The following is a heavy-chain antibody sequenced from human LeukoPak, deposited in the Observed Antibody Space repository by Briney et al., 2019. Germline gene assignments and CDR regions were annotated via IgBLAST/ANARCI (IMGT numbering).Heavy chain of an antibody. Sequence: PGGSLRLSCAASGFTFSSYVMSWVRQAPGKGLEWVSSISNSGGSTYYADSVKGRFTISRDNSKNTLYLQMNSLRAEDTAVYYCAKDTYSSPPYYFDYWGQGTLVTVSS. CDR1: GFTFSSYV. CDR2: ISNSGGST. D-gene: IGHD6-13*01. J-gene: IGHJ4*02. CDR3: AKDTYSSPPYYFDY. V-gene: IGHV3-23*01.